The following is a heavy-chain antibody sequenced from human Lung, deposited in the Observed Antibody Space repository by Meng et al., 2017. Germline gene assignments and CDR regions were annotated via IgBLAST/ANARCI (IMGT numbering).Heavy chain of an antibody. V-gene: IGHV4-34*01. CDR3: ARGPITGALYYYYYGMDV. CDR2: INHSGST. D-gene: IGHD7-27*01. Sequence: GSLRLSCAVYGGSFSGYYWSWIRQPPGKGLEWIGEINHSGSTNYNPSLKSRVTISVDTSKNQFSLKLSSVTAADTAVYYCARGPITGALYYYYYGMDVWGKGTTVTVSS. CDR1: GGSFSGYY. J-gene: IGHJ6*04.